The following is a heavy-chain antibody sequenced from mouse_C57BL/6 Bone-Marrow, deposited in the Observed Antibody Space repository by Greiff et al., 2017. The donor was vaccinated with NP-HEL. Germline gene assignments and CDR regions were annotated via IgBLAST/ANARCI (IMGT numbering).Heavy chain of an antibody. CDR3: AREVYYGSLYWYFDV. V-gene: IGHV3-6*01. D-gene: IGHD1-1*01. CDR1: GYSITSGYY. J-gene: IGHJ1*03. Sequence: ESGPGLVKPSQSLSLTCSVTGYSITSGYYWNWIRQFPGNKLEWMGYISYDGSNNYNPSLKNRISITRDTSKNQFFLKLNSVTTEDTATYYCAREVYYGSLYWYFDVWGTGTTVTVSS. CDR2: ISYDGSN.